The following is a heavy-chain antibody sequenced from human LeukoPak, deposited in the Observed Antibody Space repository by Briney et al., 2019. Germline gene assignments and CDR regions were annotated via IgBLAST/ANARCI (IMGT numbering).Heavy chain of an antibody. CDR1: GCTFTGYY. J-gene: IGHJ6*02. D-gene: IGHD2-2*01. Sequence: ASVKVSCKASGCTFTGYYMHWVRQAPGQGLEWMGWINPNSGGTNYAKKLQGRVTMTTDTSTSTAYVELKNLRSDDTAVYYCARIVVVAPAYYYNMDVWGQGTTVTVSS. CDR2: INPNSGGT. V-gene: IGHV1-2*02. CDR3: ARIVVVAPAYYYNMDV.